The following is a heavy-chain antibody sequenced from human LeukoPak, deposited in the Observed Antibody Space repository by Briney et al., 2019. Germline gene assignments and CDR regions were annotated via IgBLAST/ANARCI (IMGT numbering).Heavy chain of an antibody. CDR3: ARALHLGATHFDY. V-gene: IGHV3-21*01. Sequence: PGGSLRLSCAASGFTFSSYSVNWVSQAPGKGLEWVSSISSSSSYIYYADSVKGRFTISRDNAKNSLYLQMNSLRAEDTAVYYCARALHLGATHFDYWGQGTLVTVSS. D-gene: IGHD1-26*01. J-gene: IGHJ4*02. CDR1: GFTFSSYS. CDR2: ISSSSSYI.